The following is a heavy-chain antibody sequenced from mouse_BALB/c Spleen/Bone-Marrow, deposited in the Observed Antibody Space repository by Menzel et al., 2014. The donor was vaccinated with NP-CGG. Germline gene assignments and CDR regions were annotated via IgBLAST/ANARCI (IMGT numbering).Heavy chain of an antibody. J-gene: IGHJ2*01. CDR2: FHPYDYDT. Sequence: VQLQQSGAELVKPGASVKMSCKAFGYPFTTYPIEWMRQNHGKNLEWIGSFHPYDYDTKYNEQFKGKAKLTVDKSSTKVTLELSRVTSDDSAVYYCARGAYGLFDYWGQGTTLTVSS. V-gene: IGHV1-47*01. D-gene: IGHD6-5*01. CDR3: ARGAYGLFDY. CDR1: GYPFTTYP.